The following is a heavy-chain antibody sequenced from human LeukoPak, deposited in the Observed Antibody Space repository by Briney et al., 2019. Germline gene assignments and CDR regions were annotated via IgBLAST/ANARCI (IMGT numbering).Heavy chain of an antibody. CDR3: ARGIVEYSSSRGPPGSYYYYYYMDV. J-gene: IGHJ6*03. D-gene: IGHD6-6*01. CDR2: IYTSGST. Sequence: SSETLSLTCTVSGGSISSYYWSWIRQPAGKGLEWIGRIYTSGSTNYNPSLKSRVTMSVDTSKNQFSLKLSSVTAADTAVYYCARGIVEYSSSRGPPGSYYYYYYMDVWGKGTTVTVSS. CDR1: GGSISSYY. V-gene: IGHV4-4*07.